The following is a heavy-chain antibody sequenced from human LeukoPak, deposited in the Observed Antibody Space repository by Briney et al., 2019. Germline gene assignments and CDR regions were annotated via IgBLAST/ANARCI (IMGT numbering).Heavy chain of an antibody. CDR3: ARAETGTYYYDSSGSFDS. V-gene: IGHV1-2*06. CDR2: INPNSGGT. Sequence: ASVKVSCKASGYTFTGYYMHWVRQAPGQGREWMGRINPNSGGTNYAQKFQGRVTMTRDTSISTAYMELSRLRSDDTAVYYCARAETGTYYYDSSGSFDSWGQGTLVTVSS. D-gene: IGHD3-22*01. CDR1: GYTFTGYY. J-gene: IGHJ4*02.